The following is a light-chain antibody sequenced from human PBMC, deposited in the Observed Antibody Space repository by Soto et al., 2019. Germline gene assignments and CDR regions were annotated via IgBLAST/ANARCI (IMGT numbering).Light chain of an antibody. CDR2: QVS. V-gene: IGKV2-30*02. CDR3: MQGTHWPPYT. Sequence: DVVMTQSPLSLPVTVGQPASISCRSSQSLIHSDGNTYLNWFLQRPGQSPRSLIYQVSKRDSGVPDRFSGSGSGTDLTLKSSRVEDEDVGVYYCMQGTHWPPYTFGQATKLEIK. CDR1: QSLIHSDGNTY. J-gene: IGKJ2*01.